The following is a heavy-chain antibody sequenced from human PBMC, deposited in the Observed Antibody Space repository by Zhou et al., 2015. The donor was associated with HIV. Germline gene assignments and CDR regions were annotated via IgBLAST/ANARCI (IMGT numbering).Heavy chain of an antibody. CDR2: ITPILGTA. CDR3: ARRVNWYFDL. D-gene: IGHD4-11*01. J-gene: IGHJ2*01. CDR1: GGTFSSNG. V-gene: IGHV1-69*06. Sequence: QVQLVQSGAEVKKPGSSVKVSCKASGGTFSSNGISWVRQAPGQGLEWLGGITPILGTAKYAQKFQDRVTITADRSTNTAYMELRSLRFDDTAVYYCARRVNWYFDLWGRGTLVTVSS.